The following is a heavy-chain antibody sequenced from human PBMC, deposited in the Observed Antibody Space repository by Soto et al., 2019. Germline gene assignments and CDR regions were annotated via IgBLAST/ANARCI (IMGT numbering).Heavy chain of an antibody. D-gene: IGHD6-19*01. J-gene: IGHJ6*02. CDR2: ISYDGSNK. Sequence: AGGSLRLSCAASGFTFSSYAMHWVRQAPGKGLEWVAVISYDGSNKYYADPVKGRFTISRDNSKNTLYLQMNSLRAEDTAVYYCARDQGAVAGEGGSYYYGMDVWGQGTTVTVSS. CDR3: ARDQGAVAGEGGSYYYGMDV. V-gene: IGHV3-30-3*01. CDR1: GFTFSSYA.